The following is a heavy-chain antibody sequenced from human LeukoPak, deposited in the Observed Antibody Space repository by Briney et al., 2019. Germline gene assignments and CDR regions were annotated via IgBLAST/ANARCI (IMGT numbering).Heavy chain of an antibody. Sequence: WGSVKVSCKASGYTFTSYDINWVRQATGQELEWMGWISAYNGNTNYAQKLQGRVTMTTDTSTGTAYMELRSLRSDDTAVYYCARELSYYDFWSGPSPLTHYYYYGMDVWGQGTTVTVSS. CDR3: ARELSYYDFWSGPSPLTHYYYYGMDV. V-gene: IGHV1-18*01. D-gene: IGHD3-3*01. CDR1: GYTFTSYD. J-gene: IGHJ6*02. CDR2: ISAYNGNT.